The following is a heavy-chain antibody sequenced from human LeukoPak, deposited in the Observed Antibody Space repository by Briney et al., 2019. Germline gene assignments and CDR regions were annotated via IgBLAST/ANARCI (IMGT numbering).Heavy chain of an antibody. V-gene: IGHV3-30*04. Sequence: PGGSLRLSCAASGFTFTNYVMHWVRQAPGQGLEWVAFISFDGTIEYYADSVKGRFTISRDNSKNTLFLQLNGLRADDTSVYYCARGYDVLSGAIPDAFDVWGQGTMVTVSS. CDR3: ARGYDVLSGAIPDAFDV. CDR2: ISFDGTIE. D-gene: IGHD3-9*01. CDR1: GFTFTNYV. J-gene: IGHJ3*01.